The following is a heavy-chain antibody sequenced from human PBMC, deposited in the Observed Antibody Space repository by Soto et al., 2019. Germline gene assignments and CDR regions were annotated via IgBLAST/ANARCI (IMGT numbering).Heavy chain of an antibody. CDR3: ARDTAMAKFVY. CDR2: ISYDGSNK. J-gene: IGHJ4*02. V-gene: IGHV3-30-3*01. D-gene: IGHD5-18*01. CDR1: GFTFSSYA. Sequence: GGSLRLSCAASGFTFSSYAMHWVRQAPGKGLEWVAVISYDGSNKYYADSVKGRFTISRDNSKNTLYLQMNSLRAEDTAVYYCARDTAMAKFVYWGQGTLVTVSS.